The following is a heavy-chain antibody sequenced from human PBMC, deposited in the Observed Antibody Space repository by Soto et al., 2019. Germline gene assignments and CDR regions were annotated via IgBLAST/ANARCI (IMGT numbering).Heavy chain of an antibody. CDR1: GGSISSGGYY. Sequence: PLETLSLTCTVSGGSISSGGYYWSWIRQHPGKGLEWIGYIYYSGSTYYNPSLKSRVTISVDTSKNQFSLKLSSVTAADTAVYYCARSYYYGSGAPNWFDPWGQGTLVTVSS. D-gene: IGHD3-10*01. J-gene: IGHJ5*02. V-gene: IGHV4-31*03. CDR3: ARSYYYGSGAPNWFDP. CDR2: IYYSGST.